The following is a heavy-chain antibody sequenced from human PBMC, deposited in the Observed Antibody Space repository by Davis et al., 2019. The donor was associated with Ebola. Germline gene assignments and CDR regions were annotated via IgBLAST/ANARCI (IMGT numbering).Heavy chain of an antibody. D-gene: IGHD2-15*01. J-gene: IGHJ6*02. V-gene: IGHV1-69*01. CDR2: IIPIFGTA. CDR3: ASPYCSGGSCYYYYGMDV. CDR1: GYSFTTYW. Sequence: KISCKATGYSFTTYWIGWVRQAPGQGLEWMGGIIPIFGTANYAQKFQGRVTITADESTSTAYMELSSLRSEDTAVYYCASPYCSGGSCYYYYGMDVWGQGTTVTVSS.